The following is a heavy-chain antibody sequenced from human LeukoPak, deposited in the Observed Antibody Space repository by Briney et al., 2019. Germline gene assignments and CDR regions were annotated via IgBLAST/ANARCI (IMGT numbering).Heavy chain of an antibody. J-gene: IGHJ6*02. D-gene: IGHD3-10*01. Sequence: GRSLRLSCAASGLTFSSYGMHWVRQAPGKGLEWVAVISYDGNKKYYADSVKGRFTISRDNSKNTLYLQMNSLRAEDTAVYYCAKRVVMGRFGEGYGMDVWGQGTTVTVSS. V-gene: IGHV3-30*18. CDR2: ISYDGNKK. CDR1: GLTFSSYG. CDR3: AKRVVMGRFGEGYGMDV.